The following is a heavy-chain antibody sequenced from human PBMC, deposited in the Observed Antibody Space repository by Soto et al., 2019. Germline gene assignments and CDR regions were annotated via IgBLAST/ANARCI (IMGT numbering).Heavy chain of an antibody. CDR1: GFSFGTYA. Sequence: PGGSLRLSCVASGFSFGTYAMTWVRQVPGKGLEWVSTISGGIGSTFYADSVKGRFTISRDISKKMLFLHMNGLRGEDTGTYYCAKRAARYFDYWGRGTLATVSS. J-gene: IGHJ4*01. V-gene: IGHV3-23*01. CDR3: AKRAARYFDY. CDR2: ISGGIGST.